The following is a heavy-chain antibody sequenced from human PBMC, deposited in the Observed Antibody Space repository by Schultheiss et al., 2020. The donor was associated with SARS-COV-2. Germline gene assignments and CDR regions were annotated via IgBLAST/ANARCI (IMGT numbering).Heavy chain of an antibody. V-gene: IGHV4-61*01. J-gene: IGHJ3*02. CDR3: ARGDFADAFDI. Sequence: SETLSLTCTVSGGSVSSGSYYWSWIRQPPGKGLEWIGYIYSSGSTNYNPSLKSRVTISVDTSKNQFSLRLSSVTAADTAVYYCARGDFADAFDIWGQGTMVTVSS. CDR2: IYSSGST. D-gene: IGHD2/OR15-2a*01. CDR1: GGSVSSGSYY.